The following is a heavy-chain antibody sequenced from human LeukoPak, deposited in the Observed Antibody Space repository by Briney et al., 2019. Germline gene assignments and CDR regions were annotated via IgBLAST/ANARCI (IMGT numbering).Heavy chain of an antibody. V-gene: IGHV4-61*02. CDR2: IYTSGST. J-gene: IGHJ6*03. CDR3: ARGGPPGYYYDYYMDV. Sequence: TLSLTCTVSGGSISSGSYYWSWIRQPAGKGLEWIGRIYTSGSTNYNPSLKSRVTISVDTSKNQFSLKMSSVTAADTAVYFCARGGPPGYYYDYYMDVWGKGTTVTISS. CDR1: GGSISSGSYY.